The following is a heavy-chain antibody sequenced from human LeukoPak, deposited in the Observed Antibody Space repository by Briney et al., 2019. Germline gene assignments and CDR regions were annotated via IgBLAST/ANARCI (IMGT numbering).Heavy chain of an antibody. D-gene: IGHD2-15*01. J-gene: IGHJ5*02. CDR2: ISSSSSYI. Sequence: GGSLRLSCAASGFTFSSYSMNWVRQAPGKGLEWVSSISSSSSYIYYADSVKGRFTISRDNAKNSLYLQMNSLRSEDTAVYYCALGYCSGGSCYTGLYNWFDPWGQGTLVTVSS. CDR1: GFTFSSYS. V-gene: IGHV3-21*04. CDR3: ALGYCSGGSCYTGLYNWFDP.